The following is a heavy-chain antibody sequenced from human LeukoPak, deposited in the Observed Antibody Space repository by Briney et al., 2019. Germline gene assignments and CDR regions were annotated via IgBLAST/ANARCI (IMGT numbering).Heavy chain of an antibody. V-gene: IGHV3-7*01. CDR3: ARDTSSAWYGLIDY. Sequence: GGSLRLSCAASGFTFSSFWMGWVRQAPGKGLEWVATIKQDGSEKYSVDSVKVRFTISRDNAKNSLYLQMNSLRAEDTAVYFCARDTSSAWYGLIDYWGQGSLVTVSS. CDR2: IKQDGSEK. J-gene: IGHJ4*02. CDR1: GFTFSSFW. D-gene: IGHD6-19*01.